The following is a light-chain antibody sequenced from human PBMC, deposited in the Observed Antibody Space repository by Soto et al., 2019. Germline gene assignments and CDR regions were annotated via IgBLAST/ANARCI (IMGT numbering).Light chain of an antibody. J-gene: IGKJ4*01. V-gene: IGKV3-15*01. CDR3: QQYNNWPRAT. Sequence: TQSPSSLSASVGDRVTLSCRASQSISSNLAWYQQKPGQAPRLLMFRTSSRATGFPARFSGSGSGTEFNLTISSLQSEDFGVYYCQQYNNWPRATFGGGTKVDI. CDR2: RTS. CDR1: QSISSN.